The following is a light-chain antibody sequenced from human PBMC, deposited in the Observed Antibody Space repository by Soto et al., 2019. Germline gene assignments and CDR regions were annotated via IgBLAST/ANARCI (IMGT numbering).Light chain of an antibody. V-gene: IGLV2-23*02. CDR3: CSYAGSSTFV. Sequence: QSVLTQPASVSGSPGQSITISCTGTSSDVGSYNLVSWYQQHAGKAPKVMIYEVSKRPSGVSNRISGSKSGNTASLTISGLQAEDEADYYCCSYAGSSTFVFGTGTKSPS. CDR2: EVS. CDR1: SSDVGSYNL. J-gene: IGLJ1*01.